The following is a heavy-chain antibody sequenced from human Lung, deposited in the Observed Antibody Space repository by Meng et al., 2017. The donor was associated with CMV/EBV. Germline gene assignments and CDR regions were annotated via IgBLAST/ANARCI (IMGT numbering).Heavy chain of an antibody. CDR1: GGSLSGYY. V-gene: IGHV4-34*01. Sequence: SETLSLXCGIYGGSLSGYYWSWIRQTPGKGLEWIGEIRHSGDITNYNPFLNSRVTISIDTSKKQFSLKLSAVTAADTAVYYCARPYGSSYYPDYWGQGTLVTVSS. J-gene: IGHJ4*02. CDR2: IRHSGDIT. D-gene: IGHD6-6*01. CDR3: ARPYGSSYYPDY.